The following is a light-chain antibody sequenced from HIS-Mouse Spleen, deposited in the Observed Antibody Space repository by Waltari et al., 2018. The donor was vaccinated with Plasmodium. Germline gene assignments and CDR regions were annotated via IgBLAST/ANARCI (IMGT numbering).Light chain of an antibody. J-gene: IGLJ2*01. CDR2: EGS. CDR3: CSYAGSRV. Sequence: DVGSYNLVSWYQQHPGKAPKLMIYEGSKRPSGVSNRFSGSKSGNTASLTISGLQAEDEADYYCCSYAGSRVFGGGTKLTVL. V-gene: IGLV2-23*01. CDR1: DVGSYNL.